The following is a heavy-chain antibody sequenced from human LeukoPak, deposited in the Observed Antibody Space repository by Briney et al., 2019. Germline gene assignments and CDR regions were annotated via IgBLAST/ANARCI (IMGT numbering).Heavy chain of an antibody. CDR3: ARGDIAAAADF. CDR1: GFTFSSYN. Sequence: GGSLRLSCAASGFTFSSYNXNWVXXAPXKXXEWVSCISSSSGNIYYADSVKGRFTISRDNAKNSLYLQMNSLRAEDTAVYYCARGDIAAAADFWGQGTLVTVSS. V-gene: IGHV3-21*01. CDR2: ISSSSGNI. D-gene: IGHD6-13*01. J-gene: IGHJ4*02.